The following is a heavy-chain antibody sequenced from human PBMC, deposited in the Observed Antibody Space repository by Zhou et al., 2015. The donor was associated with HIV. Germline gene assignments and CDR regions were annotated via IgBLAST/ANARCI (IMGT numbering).Heavy chain of an antibody. CDR3: ARGPITMVRGENAFDI. CDR1: GYTFTSYG. D-gene: IGHD3-10*01. J-gene: IGHJ3*02. CDR2: ISVRNGNT. V-gene: IGHV1-18*01. Sequence: QVQLVQSGAEVKKPGASVKVSCKASGYTFTSYGISWVRQAPGQGLEWMGWISVRNGNTKYAQKFQGRVTMTTDTSTNTAYMELRSLISDDSAVYYCARGPITMVRGENAFDIWGQGTMVTSLQ.